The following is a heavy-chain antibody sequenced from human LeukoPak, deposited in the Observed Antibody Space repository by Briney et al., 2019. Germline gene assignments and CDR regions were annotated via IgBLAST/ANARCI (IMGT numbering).Heavy chain of an antibody. Sequence: PGGSLRLSCAASGFTFSSYGMHWVRQAPGKGLEWVAVISYDGSNKYYADSVKGRFTISRDNSKNTLYLQMNSLRAADTAVYYCARYSTGWYDAFDIWGQGTMVTVSS. J-gene: IGHJ3*02. V-gene: IGHV3-30*03. CDR3: ARYSTGWYDAFDI. CDR2: ISYDGSNK. D-gene: IGHD6-19*01. CDR1: GFTFSSYG.